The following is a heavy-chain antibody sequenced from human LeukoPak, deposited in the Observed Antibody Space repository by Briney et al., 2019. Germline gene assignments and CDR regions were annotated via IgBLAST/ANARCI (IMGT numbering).Heavy chain of an antibody. CDR2: ISTNSSNI. J-gene: IGHJ6*02. CDR1: GFTFSTYA. CDR3: ARGGSGYGDYYYFYGMDV. D-gene: IGHD3-22*01. V-gene: IGHV3-48*02. Sequence: GGSLRLSCAASGFTFSTYAMNWVRQAPGKGLEWVSYISTNSSNIYYADSVKGRFTISRDNAKNSLYLQMNSLRDEDTAAYYCARGGSGYGDYYYFYGMDVWGQGTTVTVSS.